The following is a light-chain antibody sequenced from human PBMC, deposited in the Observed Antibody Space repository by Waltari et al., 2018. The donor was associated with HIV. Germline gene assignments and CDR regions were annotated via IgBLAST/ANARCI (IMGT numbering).Light chain of an antibody. V-gene: IGKV1-39*01. Sequence: DIQMTQSPSSLSASVGDRVTITFRASQSITSYLNWYQQKPGKAHKLLIYAASSLQSGVPSRCSGSGAGTDFTLTISSLQPEDFATYYCQQSYSTPTFGGGTKVEIK. CDR2: AAS. J-gene: IGKJ4*01. CDR3: QQSYSTPT. CDR1: QSITSY.